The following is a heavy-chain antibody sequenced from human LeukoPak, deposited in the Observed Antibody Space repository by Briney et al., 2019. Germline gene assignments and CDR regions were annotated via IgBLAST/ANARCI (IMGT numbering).Heavy chain of an antibody. CDR1: GGSISSYY. CDR3: ARHESRRDGYNLGY. J-gene: IGHJ4*02. CDR2: IYTGGST. Sequence: SETLSLTCTVSGGSISSYYWSWIRQPPGKGLEWIGYIYTGGSTNYNPSLKSRVTISVDTSKNQFSLKLSSVTAADTAVYYCARHESRRDGYNLGYWGQGTLVTVSS. D-gene: IGHD5-24*01. V-gene: IGHV4-4*09.